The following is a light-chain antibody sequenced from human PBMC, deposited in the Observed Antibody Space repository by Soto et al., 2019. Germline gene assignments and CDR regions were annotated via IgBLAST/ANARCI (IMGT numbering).Light chain of an antibody. CDR2: GAS. J-gene: IGKJ1*01. CDR1: QSVSID. V-gene: IGKV3-20*01. Sequence: EILMTQSPATLSVSPGERATLSCRASQSVSIDLAWYQQTPGQAPRLLIYGASNRATGIPDRFSGSGSGTEFTLTISRLEPEDFAVYYCQQYGSSGTFGHGTKVDIK. CDR3: QQYGSSGT.